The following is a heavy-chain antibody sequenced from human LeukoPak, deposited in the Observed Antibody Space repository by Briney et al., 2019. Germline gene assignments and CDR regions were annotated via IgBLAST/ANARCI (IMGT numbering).Heavy chain of an antibody. V-gene: IGHV1-2*02. CDR1: GYTFTGYY. CDR2: SNPNSGCT. CDR3: ARERVKLEPMAWFDP. J-gene: IGHJ5*02. D-gene: IGHD1-1*01. Sequence: ASVKVSCNASGYTFTGYYMHWVRQGPGQGLGWMVWSNPNSGCTNYPQNVQGRVTMTRDTSISTAYMELGKLRAGDTDVYYCARERVKLEPMAWFDPWGQGTLVTVSS.